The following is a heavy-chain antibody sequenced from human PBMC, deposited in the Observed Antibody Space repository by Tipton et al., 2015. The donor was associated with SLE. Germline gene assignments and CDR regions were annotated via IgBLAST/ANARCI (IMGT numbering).Heavy chain of an antibody. D-gene: IGHD3-10*01. CDR3: ARSHYYGSGSYHH. V-gene: IGHV4-30-2*01. CDR1: GGSLNTGDF. Sequence: TLSLTCDVSGGSLNTGDFWTWIRQPPGKGLEWIGHIYQSGSPYYSPSLKSRVTISVDRSKNQFSLKLTSVTAADTAVYYCARSHYYGSGSYHHWGQGTLVTVSS. J-gene: IGHJ5*02. CDR2: IYQSGSP.